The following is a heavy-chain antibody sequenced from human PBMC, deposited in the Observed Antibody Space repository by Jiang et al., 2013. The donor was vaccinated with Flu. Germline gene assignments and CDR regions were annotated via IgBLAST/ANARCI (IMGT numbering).Heavy chain of an antibody. J-gene: IGHJ4*02. CDR2: INHSGST. CDR1: GGSFSGYY. Sequence: LLKPSETLFLTCAVYGGSFSGYYWSWIRQPPGKGLEWIGEINHSGSTNYNPSLKSRVTISVDTSKNQFSLKLSSVTAADTAVYYCARLPVGNRLVEDYWGQGTLVTVSS. CDR3: ARLPVGNRLVEDY. V-gene: IGHV4-34*01. D-gene: IGHD6-19*01.